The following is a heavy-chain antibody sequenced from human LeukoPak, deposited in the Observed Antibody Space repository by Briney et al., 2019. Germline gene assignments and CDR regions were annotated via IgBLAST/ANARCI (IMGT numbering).Heavy chain of an antibody. CDR1: GFTFSSYS. V-gene: IGHV3-21*01. D-gene: IGHD1-14*01. CDR3: ASSGKISTGRVH. J-gene: IGHJ4*02. CDR2: ISSSSSYI. Sequence: GGSLRLSCAASGFTFSSYSMNWVRQAPGKGLEWVSSISSSSSYIYYADSVKGRFTISRDNAKNSLYLQMNSLRAEDTAVYYCASSGKISTGRVHWGQGTLVTVSS.